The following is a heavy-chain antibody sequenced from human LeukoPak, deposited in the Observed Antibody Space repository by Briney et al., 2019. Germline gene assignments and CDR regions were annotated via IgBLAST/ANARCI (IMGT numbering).Heavy chain of an antibody. J-gene: IGHJ4*02. CDR1: GFTFSTYN. Sequence: PGGSLRLSCVASGFTFSTYNMNWVRQAPGKGLEWVSHISSDSSTIYYADSVKGRFTISRDNAKNSLCLQMNSLRNEDTAVYYCARDRCGSGSCYFDYWGQGTLVTVSS. D-gene: IGHD2-15*01. CDR3: ARDRCGSGSCYFDY. V-gene: IGHV3-48*02. CDR2: ISSDSSTI.